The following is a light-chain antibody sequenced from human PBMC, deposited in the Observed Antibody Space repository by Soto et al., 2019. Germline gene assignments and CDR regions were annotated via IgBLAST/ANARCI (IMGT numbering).Light chain of an antibody. CDR1: PKVVGSYSL. V-gene: IGLV2-23*01. CDR3: YSYAVSSIYV. J-gene: IGLJ1*01. Sequence: LTQPASGFGVSGQSVTMFCPWTPKVVGSYSLLSGYKHTPGKAPKLRIYEDSKRPPGVSNRFSGSKSGNPASLTISGLQAEDEAGYYCYSYAVSSIYVFGTGTKVTVL. CDR2: EDS.